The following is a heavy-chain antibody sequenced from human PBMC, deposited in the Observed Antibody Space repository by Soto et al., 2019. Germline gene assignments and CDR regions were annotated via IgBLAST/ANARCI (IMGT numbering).Heavy chain of an antibody. V-gene: IGHV4-31*03. J-gene: IGHJ6*03. Sequence: SETLSLTCTVSGGSISSGGYYWSWIRQHPGKGLEWIGYIYYSGSTYYNPSLKSRVTISVDTSKNQFSLKLSSVTAADTAVYYCARVLRIGYYMDVWGKGTTVTVSS. CDR1: GGSISSGGYY. CDR3: ARVLRIGYYMDV. CDR2: IYYSGST.